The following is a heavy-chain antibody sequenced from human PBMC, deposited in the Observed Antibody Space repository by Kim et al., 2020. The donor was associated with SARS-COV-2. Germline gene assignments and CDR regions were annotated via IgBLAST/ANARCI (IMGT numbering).Heavy chain of an antibody. CDR2: IKHDGREK. CDR1: GFTFSDYW. Sequence: GGSLRLSCAASGFTFSDYWMTWVRQAPGKGLEWVANIKHDGREKYYLDSLKGRFTISRNNAKNSLYLQMNSLRAKDTAVYYCARFSSSLGGYWGQGALVT. CDR3: ARFSSSLGGY. J-gene: IGHJ4*02. V-gene: IGHV3-7*03. D-gene: IGHD6-13*01.